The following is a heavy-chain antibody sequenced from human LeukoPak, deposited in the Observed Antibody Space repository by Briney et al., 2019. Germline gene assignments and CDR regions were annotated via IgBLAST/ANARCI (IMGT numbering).Heavy chain of an antibody. D-gene: IGHD5-24*01. CDR3: VGDGRDGYNIYFHH. J-gene: IGHJ1*01. Sequence: GGSLRLSCSASGFTFSISAMNWVRQAPGKGLHYVSVISGDGVTTSYADFVKGRFTISRDNSKNTVYLQMSSLRAEDTAVYYCVGDGRDGYNIYFHHWGQGTLVTVSS. V-gene: IGHV3-64D*06. CDR2: ISGDGVTT. CDR1: GFTFSISA.